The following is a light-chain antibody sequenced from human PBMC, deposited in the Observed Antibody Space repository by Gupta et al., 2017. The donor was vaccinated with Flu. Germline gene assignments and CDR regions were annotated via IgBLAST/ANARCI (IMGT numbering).Light chain of an antibody. CDR3: ASYTTTATWV. CDR2: EVT. J-gene: IGLJ3*02. Sequence: QSALTQPASVSGSPGPSITISCTGTSSDVGGYNYVSWCQQHPGKAPKLMIYEVTDRPPGVSNRFSGSKSGNTASLTISGLHAEDEADYFCASYTTTATWVFGGGTKLTVL. V-gene: IGLV2-14*01. CDR1: SSDVGGYNY.